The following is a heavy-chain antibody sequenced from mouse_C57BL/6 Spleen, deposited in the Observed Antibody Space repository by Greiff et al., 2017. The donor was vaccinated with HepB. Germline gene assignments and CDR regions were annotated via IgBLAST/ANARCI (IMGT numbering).Heavy chain of an antibody. CDR3: AYGYAMDY. CDR2: IDPSDSYT. D-gene: IGHD1-1*01. CDR1: GYTFTSYW. Sequence: QVQLQQPGAELVMPGASVKLSCKASGYTFTSYWMHWVKQRPGQGLEWIGEIDPSDSYTNYNQKFKGKSTLTVEKSSSTAYMQLSSLTSEDSAVYYCAYGYAMDYWGQGTSVTVSS. V-gene: IGHV1-69*01. J-gene: IGHJ4*01.